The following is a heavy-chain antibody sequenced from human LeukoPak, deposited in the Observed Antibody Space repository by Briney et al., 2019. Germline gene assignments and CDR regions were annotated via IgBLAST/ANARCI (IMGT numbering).Heavy chain of an antibody. Sequence: GWSLRLSRVASGLTVSNHWVSWVRQAPGKGLEWVANIREERGQEYYVDSVKGRFTISKNSAKNSLYLQMNTLRVEDTAMYYCASLDTAKQPLANHWGQGTLVTVSS. D-gene: IGHD5-18*01. CDR3: ASLDTAKQPLANH. V-gene: IGHV3-7*03. J-gene: IGHJ5*02. CDR1: GLTVSNHW. CDR2: IREERGQE.